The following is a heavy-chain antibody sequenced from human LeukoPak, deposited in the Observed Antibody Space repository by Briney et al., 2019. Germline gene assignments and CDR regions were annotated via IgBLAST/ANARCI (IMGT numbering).Heavy chain of an antibody. V-gene: IGHV4-31*03. CDR2: IYYNVST. J-gene: IGHJ3*02. Sequence: SETLSLTCTVSGGSISSGGYYWSWIRQHPGKGLEWIGYIYYNVSTYYNPPLKSRVTISVDTSKNQFSLKLSSVTAADTAVYYCARDDATLDAFDIWGQGTMVTVSS. CDR3: ARDDATLDAFDI. CDR1: GGSISSGGYY.